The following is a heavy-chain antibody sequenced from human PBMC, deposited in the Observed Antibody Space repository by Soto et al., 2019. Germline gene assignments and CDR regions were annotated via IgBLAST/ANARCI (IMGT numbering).Heavy chain of an antibody. CDR1: GFAFGTYA. D-gene: IGHD3-16*01. Sequence: VQLLESGGGMVQPGGSLRLSCGASGFAFGTYAMNWVRQAPGKGLEWVSGISSRGGSTFYADSVQGRFIISRDNSKNTLYLQMTSLSAEDTAMYYCARDGDVNTGFGKDYWGQGTLVTVSS. CDR3: ARDGDVNTGFGKDY. V-gene: IGHV3-23*01. CDR2: ISSRGGST. J-gene: IGHJ4*02.